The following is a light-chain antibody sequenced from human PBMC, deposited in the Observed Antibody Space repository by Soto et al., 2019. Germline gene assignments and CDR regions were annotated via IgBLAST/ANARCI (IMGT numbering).Light chain of an antibody. J-gene: IGLJ1*01. CDR2: DVT. Sequence: QSVLTQPASVSGSPGQSITISCTGTSSDVGGYKYVSWYQQHPDEAPKLIIYDVTNRPSGISNRFSGSKSGNTASLTISGLQAEDEADYYCSSYTSSSSYVFGTGTKVT. V-gene: IGLV2-14*01. CDR1: SSDVGGYKY. CDR3: SSYTSSSSYV.